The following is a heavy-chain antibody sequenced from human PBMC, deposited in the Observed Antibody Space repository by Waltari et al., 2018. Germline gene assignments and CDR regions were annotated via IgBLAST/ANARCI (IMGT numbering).Heavy chain of an antibody. V-gene: IGHV3-23*03. Sequence: LLESGGGLVQPGGSLRLSCAASGFTFSSYAMSWVRQAPGKGLEWVSVIYSGGSTYYADSVKGRFTISRDNSKNTLYLQMNSLRAEDTAVYYCAKTPSTNWFDPWGQGTLVTVSS. CDR3: AKTPSTNWFDP. CDR1: GFTFSSYA. CDR2: IYSGGST. D-gene: IGHD2-2*01. J-gene: IGHJ5*02.